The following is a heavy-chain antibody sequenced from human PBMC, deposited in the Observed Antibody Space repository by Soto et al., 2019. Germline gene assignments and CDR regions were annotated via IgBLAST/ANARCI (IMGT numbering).Heavy chain of an antibody. V-gene: IGHV3-74*01. CDR3: ARGFYDFWSGYYTDY. D-gene: IGHD3-3*01. J-gene: IGHJ4*02. CDR2: INSDGSST. CDR1: GFTFSSYW. Sequence: GGSLRLSCAASGFTFSSYWMHWVRQAPGKGLVWVSRINSDGSSTSYADSVKGRFTISRDNAKNTLYLQMNSLRAEDTAVYYCARGFYDFWSGYYTDYWGQGTLVTVSS.